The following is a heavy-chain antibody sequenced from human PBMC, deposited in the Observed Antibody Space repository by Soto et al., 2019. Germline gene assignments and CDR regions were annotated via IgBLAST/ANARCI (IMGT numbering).Heavy chain of an antibody. J-gene: IGHJ3*02. V-gene: IGHV1-69*13. Sequence: SVKVSCKASGGTFSSYAISWVRQAPGQGLEWMGGIIPIFGTANYAQKFQGRVTITADESTSTAYMELGSLRSEDTAVYYCARCYDSSGYYSYAFDIWGQGTMVTVSS. D-gene: IGHD3-22*01. CDR1: GGTFSSYA. CDR2: IIPIFGTA. CDR3: ARCYDSSGYYSYAFDI.